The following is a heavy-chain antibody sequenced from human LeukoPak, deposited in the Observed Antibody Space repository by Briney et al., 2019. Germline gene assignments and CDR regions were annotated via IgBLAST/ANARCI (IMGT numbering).Heavy chain of an antibody. D-gene: IGHD5-18*01. CDR1: GGTFSSYA. CDR2: IIPIFGTA. J-gene: IGHJ3*02. V-gene: IGHV1-69*05. CDR3: ARGPLGRGQLWLRTAAFDI. Sequence: GASVKVSCKASGGTFSSYAISWVRQAPGQGLEWMGGIIPIFGTASYAQKFQGRVTITTDESTSTAYMELSSLRSEDTAVYYCARGPLGRGQLWLRTAAFDIWGQGTMVTVSS.